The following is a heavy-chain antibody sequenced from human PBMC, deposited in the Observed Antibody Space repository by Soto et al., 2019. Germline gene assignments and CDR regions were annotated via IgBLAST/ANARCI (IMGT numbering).Heavy chain of an antibody. Sequence: SETLSLTCSVSGDSISSSYWAWIRQPPGKGLEWIGYISYSGSTNYNPSLKSRVTISADTSMNQFSLALTSVTAADTAMYYCARGSTTEKVDSWGQGILVTVSS. CDR1: GDSISSSY. J-gene: IGHJ4*02. V-gene: IGHV4-59*08. CDR3: ARGSTTEKVDS. CDR2: ISYSGST.